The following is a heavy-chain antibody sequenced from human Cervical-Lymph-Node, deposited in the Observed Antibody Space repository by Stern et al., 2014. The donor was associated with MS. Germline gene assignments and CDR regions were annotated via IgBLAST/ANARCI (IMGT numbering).Heavy chain of an antibody. CDR2: ISWNSGSI. CDR3: AGLVA. J-gene: IGHJ4*02. Sequence: EVHLVESGGGLVQPGRSLRLSCAASGFTFDDYVMHWVRQVPGKGLEWVSGISWNSGSIDYADSGKGRFTISRDNAKSSLYLQMNSLRVEDTALYYCAGLVAWGQGILVTVSS. V-gene: IGHV3-9*01. D-gene: IGHD2-8*02. CDR1: GFTFDDYV.